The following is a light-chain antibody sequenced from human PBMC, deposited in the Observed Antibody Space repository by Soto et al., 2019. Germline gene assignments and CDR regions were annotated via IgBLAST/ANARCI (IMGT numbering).Light chain of an antibody. J-gene: IGKJ1*01. CDR3: QQSSTTPRT. CDR2: AAS. Sequence: DIQMTQSPSSLSASVGDRVTITCRASQSXSTYLNWYQQKPGKAPKLLIYAASTLQSGVPSRFSGSGSGTDFRLTITSLQPEDIATYYCQQSSTTPRTFGQGTNVDFK. CDR1: QSXSTY. V-gene: IGKV1-39*01.